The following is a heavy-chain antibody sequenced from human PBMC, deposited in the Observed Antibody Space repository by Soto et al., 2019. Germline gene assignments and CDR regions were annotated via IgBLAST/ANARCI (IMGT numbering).Heavy chain of an antibody. CDR1: GGSISSGGYY. J-gene: IGHJ4*02. CDR3: ATEISYYDSSGYYYVYFDY. CDR2: IYYSGST. D-gene: IGHD3-22*01. Sequence: QVQLQESGPGLVKPSQTLSLTCTVSGGSISSGGYYWSWIRQHPGKGLEWIGYIYYSGSTYYNPSLNSRVTLSVDTSKNQSSLKLSSVTAADTAVYHCATEISYYDSSGYYYVYFDYWGQGTLVTVSS. V-gene: IGHV4-31*03.